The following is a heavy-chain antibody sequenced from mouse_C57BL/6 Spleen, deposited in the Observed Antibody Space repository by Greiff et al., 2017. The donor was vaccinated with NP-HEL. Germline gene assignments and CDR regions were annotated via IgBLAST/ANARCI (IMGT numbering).Heavy chain of an antibody. D-gene: IGHD1-1*01. Sequence: QVQLQQSGAELARPGASVKLSCKASGYTFTSSGISWVKQRTGQGLEWIGEFYPRSGNTYYNEKFKGKATLTADKSSSTAYMELRSLTSEDSAVYFCARCGITTVSYFDVWGTGTTVTVSS. V-gene: IGHV1-81*01. CDR2: FYPRSGNT. CDR1: GYTFTSSG. J-gene: IGHJ1*03. CDR3: ARCGITTVSYFDV.